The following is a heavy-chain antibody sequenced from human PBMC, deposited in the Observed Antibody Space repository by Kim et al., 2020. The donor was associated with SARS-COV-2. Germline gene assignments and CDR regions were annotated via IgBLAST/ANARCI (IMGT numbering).Heavy chain of an antibody. CDR1: AGSISSYY. V-gene: IGHV4-59*08. CDR2: IYYTGSS. D-gene: IGHD2-15*01. J-gene: IGHJ3*02. Sequence: SETLSLTCTVSAGSISSYYCSWIRQPPGKGLEWIGYIYYTGSSNYNPSLKSRVTISVDTSKNQFSLKLSSVTAADTAVYYCARHGGNDAFDIWGHGTMVT. CDR3: ARHGGNDAFDI.